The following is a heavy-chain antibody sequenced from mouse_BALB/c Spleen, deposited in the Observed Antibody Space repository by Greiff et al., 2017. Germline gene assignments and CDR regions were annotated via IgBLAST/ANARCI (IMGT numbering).Heavy chain of an antibody. CDR1: GFSLTGYG. CDR3: ARESYGSSYDFDY. V-gene: IGHV2-6-7*01. J-gene: IGHJ2*01. Sequence: QVQLKESGPGLVAPSQSLSITCTVSGFSLTGYGVNWVRQPPGKGLEWLGMIWGDGSTDYNSALKSRLSISKDNSKSQVFLKMNSLQTDDTARYYCARESYGSSYDFDYWGQGTTLTVSS. CDR2: IWGDGST. D-gene: IGHD1-1*01.